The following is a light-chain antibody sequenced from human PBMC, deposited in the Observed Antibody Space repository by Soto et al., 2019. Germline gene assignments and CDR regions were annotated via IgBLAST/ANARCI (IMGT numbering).Light chain of an antibody. CDR3: QQRSNWIT. CDR2: GAS. V-gene: IGKV3-15*01. Sequence: VMTQSPATLTVSPGERATLSCRASQSGSSNWAWYQQKPGQAHRLVISGASTRAFGIPCRFSGYGSGTDFTLTISSLEPEDFAVYYCQQRSNWITFGQGTRLEIK. J-gene: IGKJ5*01. CDR1: QSGSSN.